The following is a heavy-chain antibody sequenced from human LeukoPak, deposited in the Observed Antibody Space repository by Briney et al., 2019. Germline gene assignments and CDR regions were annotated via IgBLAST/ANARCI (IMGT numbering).Heavy chain of an antibody. J-gene: IGHJ1*01. CDR3: ARHGEGWLEYLQH. CDR1: GYTFTNYW. CDR2: IYPGDSDT. D-gene: IGHD3-10*01. Sequence: GESLKISCKGSGYTFTNYWIGWVRQMPGKGLEWMGIIYPGDSDTRYSPSFQGQVTISVDKSITTANLQWSSLKASDTAMYYCARHGEGWLEYLQHWGQGTLVTVSS. V-gene: IGHV5-51*01.